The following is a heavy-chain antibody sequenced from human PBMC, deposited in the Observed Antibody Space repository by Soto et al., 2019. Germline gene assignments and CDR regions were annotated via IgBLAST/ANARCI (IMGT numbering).Heavy chain of an antibody. J-gene: IGHJ5*02. CDR1: GFTFSSYS. D-gene: IGHD3-22*01. CDR2: ISSSSSYI. V-gene: IGHV3-21*01. Sequence: GGSLSLSCAASGFTFSSYSMNWVRQAPGKGLEWVSSISSSSSYIYYADSVKGRFTISRDNAKNSLYLQMNSLRAEDTAVYYCARDPDSSGYRWGQGTLVTVSS. CDR3: ARDPDSSGYR.